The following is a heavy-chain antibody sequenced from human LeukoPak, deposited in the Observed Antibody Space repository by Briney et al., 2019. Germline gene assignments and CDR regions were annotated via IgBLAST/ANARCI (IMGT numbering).Heavy chain of an antibody. Sequence: GGSLRPSFEASGLTFSSYAIHWFGQAPGKGLGWVQFIGYDGSNKYYADSVKGRFTISRDNSKNTLYLQMNSLRAEDTAIYYCARDLGLVPPEDYDYFDPWGQGTLVTVSS. V-gene: IGHV3-30*02. D-gene: IGHD3/OR15-3a*01. J-gene: IGHJ4*02. CDR3: ARDLGLVPPEDYDYFDP. CDR1: GLTFSSYA. CDR2: IGYDGSNK.